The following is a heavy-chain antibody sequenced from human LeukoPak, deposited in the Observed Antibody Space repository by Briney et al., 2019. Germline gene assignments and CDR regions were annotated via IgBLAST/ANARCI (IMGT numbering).Heavy chain of an antibody. D-gene: IGHD6-13*01. CDR3: ARDSSSLVYYGMDV. CDR1: GYTFTGYY. Sequence: AASVKVSCKASGYTFTGYYMHWVRQAPGQGLEWMGWINPNSGGTNYTQKFQGRVTMTRDTSISTAYMELSRLRSDDTAVYYCARDSSSLVYYGMDVWGQGTTVTVSS. V-gene: IGHV1-2*02. CDR2: INPNSGGT. J-gene: IGHJ6*02.